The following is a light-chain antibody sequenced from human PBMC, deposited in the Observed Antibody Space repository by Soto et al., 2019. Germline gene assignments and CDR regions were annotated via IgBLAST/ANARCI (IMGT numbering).Light chain of an antibody. V-gene: IGLV2-14*01. CDR2: DVS. Sequence: QSALTQPASVSGSPGQSITISCTGTSSDAGGYNYVSWYQQHPGKAPKLMIYDVSNRPSGVSNRFSGSKSGNTASLTISGLQAEDEADYYCSSYTSSSTLDYVFGTGTKATVL. J-gene: IGLJ1*01. CDR3: SSYTSSSTLDYV. CDR1: SSDAGGYNY.